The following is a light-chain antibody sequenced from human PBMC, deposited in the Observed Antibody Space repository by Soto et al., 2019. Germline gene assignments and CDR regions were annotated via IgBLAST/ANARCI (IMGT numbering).Light chain of an antibody. J-gene: IGLJ1*01. Sequence: QSVLTQPPSVSAAPGQKVTISCSGSSSNIGNNYVSWYQQRPGTAPKLLIYDDNKRPSGTPDRSSGSKSGTSATLGIAGLQTGDEADYYCGTWDSSLSAYVFGTGTKGTVL. CDR1: SSNIGNNY. CDR2: DDN. V-gene: IGLV1-51*01. CDR3: GTWDSSLSAYV.